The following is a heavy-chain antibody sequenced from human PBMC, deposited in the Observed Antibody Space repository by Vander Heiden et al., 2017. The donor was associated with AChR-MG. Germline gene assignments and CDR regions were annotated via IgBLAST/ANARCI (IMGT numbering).Heavy chain of an antibody. J-gene: IGHJ6*02. Sequence: QVQLHESGPGLVTPSETLSLTCTVSGGSISSYYWSWIRQPPGKGLEWIGYVYYSGSTNYNPSLKSRVTISVDTSKNQFSLKLSSVTAADTAVYYCARGFIFAAAESHYYFGMDVWGQGTTVTVSS. D-gene: IGHD6-13*01. CDR3: ARGFIFAAAESHYYFGMDV. CDR2: VYYSGST. CDR1: GGSISSYY. V-gene: IGHV4-59*01.